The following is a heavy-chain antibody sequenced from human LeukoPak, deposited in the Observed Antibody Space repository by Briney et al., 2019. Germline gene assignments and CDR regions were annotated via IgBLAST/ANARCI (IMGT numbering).Heavy chain of an antibody. J-gene: IGHJ5*02. D-gene: IGHD6-13*01. CDR3: AKGPAVAGLSWFDP. V-gene: IGHV3-9*01. Sequence: GGSLRLSCVASGCKFDDYAMHWVRQGLGKGLEWVSGISWNGGNIDYADSVKGRFTISRDNGKNSLYLQLNSLRPEDTAFYYCAKGPAVAGLSWFDPWGQGTLVTVSA. CDR1: GCKFDDYA. CDR2: ISWNGGNI.